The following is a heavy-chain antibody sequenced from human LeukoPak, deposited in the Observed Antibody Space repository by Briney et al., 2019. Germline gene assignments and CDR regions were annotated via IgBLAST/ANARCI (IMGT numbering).Heavy chain of an antibody. D-gene: IGHD1-1*01. CDR1: GFTFSNSA. CDR2: ISSIGATI. CDR3: ARGPYKYVISANPDY. V-gene: IGHV3-48*01. Sequence: GGSLRLSCTASGFTFSNSAMSWVRQATGKGLEWVSYISSIGATIYYADSVKGRFTISRDNAKNSLFLQMNSLRAEDTAVYYCARGPYKYVISANPDYWGQGTLVTVSS. J-gene: IGHJ4*02.